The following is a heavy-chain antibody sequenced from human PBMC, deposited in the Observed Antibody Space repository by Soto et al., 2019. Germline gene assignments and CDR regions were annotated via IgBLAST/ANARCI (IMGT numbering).Heavy chain of an antibody. J-gene: IGHJ2*01. D-gene: IGHD4-17*01. V-gene: IGHV3-66*01. CDR3: ARDLEVGYGDYSFSWYFDL. Sequence: GGSLRLSCAASGFTVSSNYMSWVRQAPGKGLEWVSVIYSGGSTYYADSVKGRFTISRDNSKNTLYLQMNSLRAEDTAVYYCARDLEVGYGDYSFSWYFDLWGRGTLVTVSS. CDR2: IYSGGST. CDR1: GFTVSSNY.